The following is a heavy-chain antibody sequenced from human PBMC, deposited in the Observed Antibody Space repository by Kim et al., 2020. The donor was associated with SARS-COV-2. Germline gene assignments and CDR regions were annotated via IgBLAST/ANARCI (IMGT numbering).Heavy chain of an antibody. CDR3: ARWTQQLGAFAY. CDR2: ISRSSNYT. D-gene: IGHD6-13*01. J-gene: IGHJ4*02. Sequence: GGSLRLSCAASGFTFSDYYMSWIRQAPGKGLEWVSYISRSSNYTDYADSVKGRFTISRDNAKNSLSLQMNSLRVEDTAVYYCARWTQQLGAFAYWGQGT. V-gene: IGHV3-11*06. CDR1: GFTFSDYY.